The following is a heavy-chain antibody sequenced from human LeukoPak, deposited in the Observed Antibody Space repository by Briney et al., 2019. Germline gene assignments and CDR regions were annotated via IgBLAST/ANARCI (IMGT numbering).Heavy chain of an antibody. Sequence: HPGRSLRLSCAASGFTFRNYGMHWVRQAPGKGLEWVAVISYHGSDKYYADSVKGRFTISRDNSKNTLYLQIYSLRTEDTAVYYCANGVGPWATNYFNYWGQGTLVTVSS. V-gene: IGHV3-30*18. CDR3: ANGVGPWATNYFNY. D-gene: IGHD1/OR15-1a*01. CDR2: ISYHGSDK. J-gene: IGHJ4*02. CDR1: GFTFRNYG.